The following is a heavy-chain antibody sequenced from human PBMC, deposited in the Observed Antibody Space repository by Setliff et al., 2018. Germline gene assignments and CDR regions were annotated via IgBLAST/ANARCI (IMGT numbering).Heavy chain of an antibody. CDR2: IITNTGKT. V-gene: IGHV1-18*01. CDR1: GYTFTNYG. D-gene: IGHD2-2*01. Sequence: ASVKVSCKASGYTFTNYGFTWVRQAPGQGLEWMGMIITNTGKTSYPKKFQGRVTMTTDTYTGTGYMELRSLTSDDTAVYFCARFGGSCSSSSCYASDLWGQGTMVTVSS. J-gene: IGHJ3*01. CDR3: ARFGGSCSSSSCYASDL.